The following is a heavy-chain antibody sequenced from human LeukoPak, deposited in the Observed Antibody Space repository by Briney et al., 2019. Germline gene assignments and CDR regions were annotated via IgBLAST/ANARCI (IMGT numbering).Heavy chain of an antibody. CDR3: ARDDWSGNYYYGMDV. D-gene: IGHD3-9*01. V-gene: IGHV3-33*01. CDR1: GFTFSSYG. J-gene: IGHJ6*02. CDR2: IWYDGSNK. Sequence: GSLRLSCAASGFTFSSYGMHWVRQAPGKGLEWVAVIWYDGSNKYYADSVKGRFTISRDNSKNTLYLQMNSLRAEDTAVYYCARDDWSGNYYYGMDVWGQGTTVTVSS.